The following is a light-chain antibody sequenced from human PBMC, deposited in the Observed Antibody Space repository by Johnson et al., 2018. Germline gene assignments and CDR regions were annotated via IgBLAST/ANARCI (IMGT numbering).Light chain of an antibody. CDR2: ENN. CDR1: SSNIGNNY. Sequence: QSVLTQPPSVSAAPGQKVTISCSGSSSNIGNNYVSWYQQLPGTAPKLLIYENNKRPSGIPARFSGSKSGTSATLGITGLQTGAEADYYCGTWDSRLSAGHVCGTGTKVTGL. J-gene: IGLJ1*01. V-gene: IGLV1-51*02. CDR3: GTWDSRLSAGHV.